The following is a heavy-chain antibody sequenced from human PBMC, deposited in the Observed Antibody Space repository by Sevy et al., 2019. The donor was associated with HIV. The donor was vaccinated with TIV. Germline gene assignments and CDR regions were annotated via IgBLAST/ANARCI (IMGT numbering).Heavy chain of an antibody. D-gene: IGHD6-13*01. CDR1: GGSISSYY. J-gene: IGHJ5*02. CDR2: TYTSGST. Sequence: SETLSLTCTVSGGSISSYYWSWIRQPAGKGLEWIGRTYTSGSTNYNPSLKSRVTMSVDTSKNQFSLKLSSVTAADTAVYYCARDCGYSSSWYTPTGMLVWWFDPWGQGTLVTVSS. V-gene: IGHV4-4*07. CDR3: ARDCGYSSSWYTPTGMLVWWFDP.